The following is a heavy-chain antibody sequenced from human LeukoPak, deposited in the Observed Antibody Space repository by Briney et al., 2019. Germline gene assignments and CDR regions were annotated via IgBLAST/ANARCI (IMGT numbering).Heavy chain of an antibody. CDR1: AFTVSSNY. D-gene: IGHD1-26*01. CDR2: IYGGGSR. Sequence: GGSLRLSCAVSAFTVSSNYVSWVRQAPGKGLEWVSVIYGGGSRNYADSVKGRFTISRDNSKNTLYLQMNSLRAEDTAVYYCARDHSGSYQRAFDIWGQGTMVTVSS. V-gene: IGHV3-66*02. CDR3: ARDHSGSYQRAFDI. J-gene: IGHJ3*02.